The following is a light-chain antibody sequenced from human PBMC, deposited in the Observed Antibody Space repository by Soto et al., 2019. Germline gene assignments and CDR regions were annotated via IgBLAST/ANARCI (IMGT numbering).Light chain of an antibody. V-gene: IGKV1-39*01. CDR3: QQSYSTPWT. Sequence: DIQMTQSPSSLSASVGDRVTITCRASQSVSSYLNWYQQKPGNAPKLLIYAIHTLQSGVPSRFSGSGSGTDFTLTISSLQPEDFATYYCQQSYSTPWTFGQGTKVEIK. J-gene: IGKJ1*01. CDR2: AIH. CDR1: QSVSSY.